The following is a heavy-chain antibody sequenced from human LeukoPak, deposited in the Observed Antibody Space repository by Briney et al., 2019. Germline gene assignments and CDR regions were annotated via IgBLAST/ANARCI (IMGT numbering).Heavy chain of an antibody. D-gene: IGHD2-2*01. CDR2: IYYSGST. CDR1: GGSISSSSYY. J-gene: IGHJ3*02. Sequence: SETLSLTCTFSGGSISSSSYYWGWIRQPPGKGLEWIGSIYYSGSTYYNPSLKSRVTISVDTSKNQFSLKLSSVTAAYTAVYYCASTIVVVPAAIGGHDAFDIWGQGTMVTVSS. V-gene: IGHV4-39*01. CDR3: ASTIVVVPAAIGGHDAFDI.